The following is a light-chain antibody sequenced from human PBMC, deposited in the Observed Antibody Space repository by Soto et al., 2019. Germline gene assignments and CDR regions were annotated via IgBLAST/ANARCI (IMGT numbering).Light chain of an antibody. V-gene: IGLV2-14*01. CDR3: SSYTRSSTWV. Sequence: QSVLTQPASVSGSPGQSITISCTGTSSDVGGYNYVSWYQQHPGKAPKLMIYDVSYRPSGVSNRFSGSKSGNTASLTISGLQAEDEADYYCSSYTRSSTWVFGGGTKVTVL. CDR1: SSDVGGYNY. CDR2: DVS. J-gene: IGLJ3*02.